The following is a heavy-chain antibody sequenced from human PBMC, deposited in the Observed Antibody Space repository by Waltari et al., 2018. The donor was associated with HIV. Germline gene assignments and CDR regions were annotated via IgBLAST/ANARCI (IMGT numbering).Heavy chain of an antibody. J-gene: IGHJ3*01. CDR3: AKTYYGPTSYYNVGAFDV. Sequence: VQLVQSGAQVKEPGDSVKVSCRAFGYNFNPFYLHWVRQAPGQGPQWVGSSNPVRSCNNDAKELRGRVTLTRDTSINTSFMELTGLVSDDTAVYYWAKTYYGPTSYYNVGAFDVWGQGTMVSVSS. V-gene: IGHV1-2*02. D-gene: IGHD3-10*01. CDR1: GYNFNPFY. CDR2: SNPVRSCN.